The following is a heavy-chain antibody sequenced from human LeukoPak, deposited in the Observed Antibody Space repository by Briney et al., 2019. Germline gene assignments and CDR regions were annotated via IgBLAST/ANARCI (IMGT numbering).Heavy chain of an antibody. CDR3: ARTLETDESVRFDP. CDR2: ISSSSSYI. D-gene: IGHD2-21*02. CDR1: GFTFSSYS. V-gene: IGHV3-21*01. J-gene: IGHJ5*02. Sequence: GGSLRLSCAASGFTFSSYSMNWVRQAPGKGLEWVSSISSSSSYIYYADSVKGRFTISRDNAKNSLYLQMNSLRAEDTAVYYCARTLETDESVRFDPWGQGTLVTVSS.